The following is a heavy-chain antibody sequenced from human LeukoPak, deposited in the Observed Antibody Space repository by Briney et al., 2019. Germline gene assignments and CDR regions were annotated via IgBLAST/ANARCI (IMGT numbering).Heavy chain of an antibody. D-gene: IGHD5-12*01. J-gene: IGHJ4*02. CDR2: ISGSGDNT. V-gene: IGHV3-23*01. CDR1: GITFSSYG. CDR3: AKRLGVASNYFDY. Sequence: GGSLRLSCAVSGITFSSYGMTWVRQAGKGLEWVSVISGSGDNTYYADSVKGRFTISRDNSKNTLHLQMNSLRAEDTAVYYCAKRLGVASNYFDYWGQGTLVTVSS.